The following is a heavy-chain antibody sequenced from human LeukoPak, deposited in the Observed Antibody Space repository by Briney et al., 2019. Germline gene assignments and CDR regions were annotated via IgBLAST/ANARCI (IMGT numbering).Heavy chain of an antibody. D-gene: IGHD6-6*01. CDR3: ARAGSSIAARRDYNWFDP. CDR2: IIPIFGTA. Sequence: SVKVSCKASGGTFSSYAVSWVRQAPGQGLEWMGGIIPIFGTANYAQKFQGRVTITTDESTSTAYMELSSLRSEDTAVYYCARAGSSIAARRDYNWFDPWGQGTLVTVSS. CDR1: GGTFSSYA. J-gene: IGHJ5*02. V-gene: IGHV1-69*05.